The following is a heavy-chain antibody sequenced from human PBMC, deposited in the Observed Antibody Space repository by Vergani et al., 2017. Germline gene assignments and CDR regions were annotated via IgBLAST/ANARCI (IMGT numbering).Heavy chain of an antibody. V-gene: IGHV1-2*02. CDR3: ARESSHMVRGVLYYYGMDV. CDR1: RYTFTGYY. J-gene: IGHJ6*02. Sequence: QVQLVQSGAEVKKPGASVKVSCKASRYTFTGYYMHWVRQAPGQGLEWMGWINPNSGGTNYAQKFQGRVTMTRDTSISTAYMELSRLRSDDTAVYYCARESSHMVRGVLYYYGMDVWGQGTTVTVSS. CDR2: INPNSGGT. D-gene: IGHD3-10*01.